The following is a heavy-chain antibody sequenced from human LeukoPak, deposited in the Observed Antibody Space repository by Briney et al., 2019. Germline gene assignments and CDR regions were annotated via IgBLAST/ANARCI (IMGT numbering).Heavy chain of an antibody. D-gene: IGHD3-22*01. CDR2: ISTYNGNT. Sequence: GASVKVSCKASGYTFTSYGISWVRQAPGQGLEWMGWISTYNGNTNYAQKLQGRVTMTTDTSTFTAYMELRSLRSDDTAVYYCARDANYYDSRRFDYWGQGTLVTVSS. V-gene: IGHV1-18*01. CDR1: GYTFTSYG. CDR3: ARDANYYDSRRFDY. J-gene: IGHJ4*02.